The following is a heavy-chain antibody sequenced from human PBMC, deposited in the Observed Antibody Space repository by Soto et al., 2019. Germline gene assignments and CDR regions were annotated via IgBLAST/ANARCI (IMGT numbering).Heavy chain of an antibody. CDR1: GYTFTSYD. CDR2: MNPNSGNT. V-gene: IGHV1-8*01. Sequence: QVQLVQSGAEVKKPGASVKVSCKASGYTFTSYDINWGRQATGQGREWMGWMNPNSGNTGYAQKYQGRVTMTRNTSISTVYMELSSLRAEDTAVYYCARGETSFGMDVWGQGTTVTVSS. J-gene: IGHJ6*02. CDR3: ARGETSFGMDV.